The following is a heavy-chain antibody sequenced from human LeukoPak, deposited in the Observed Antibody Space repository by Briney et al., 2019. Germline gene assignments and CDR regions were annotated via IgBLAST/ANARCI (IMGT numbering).Heavy chain of an antibody. CDR1: GFTFSSYS. D-gene: IGHD6-19*01. CDR3: ARDPREWLNAFDI. V-gene: IGHV3-21*01. J-gene: IGHJ3*02. Sequence: PGGSLRLSCAASGFTFSSYSMNWVRQAPGKGLEWVSSISSSSSYIYYADSVKGRFTISRDNAKNSLYLQMNSLRAEDTAVHYCARDPREWLNAFDIWGQGTMVTVSS. CDR2: ISSSSSYI.